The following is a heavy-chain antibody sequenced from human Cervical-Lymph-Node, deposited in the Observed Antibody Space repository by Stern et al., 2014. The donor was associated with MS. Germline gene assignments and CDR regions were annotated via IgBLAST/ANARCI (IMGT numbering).Heavy chain of an antibody. D-gene: IGHD4-17*01. CDR1: GFSLSTSGMC. Sequence: QITLKESGPALVKPTQTLTVTCTFSGFSLSTSGMCVSWIRQPPGKALEWLALIDWDDDKYYSTSLKTRLTISKDTSKNQVVLRMTNMDPVDTATYFCARMTTVKGGFDYWGQGTLVTVSS. CDR3: ARMTTVKGGFDY. J-gene: IGHJ4*02. CDR2: IDWDDDK. V-gene: IGHV2-70*01.